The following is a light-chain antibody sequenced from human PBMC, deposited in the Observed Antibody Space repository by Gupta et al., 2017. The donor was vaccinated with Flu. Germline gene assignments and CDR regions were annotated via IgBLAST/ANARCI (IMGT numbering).Light chain of an antibody. CDR1: IGNNY. CDR3: GSMDYSRDTVV. J-gene: IGLJ3*02. CDR2: EDD. Sequence: IGNNYVDWSRRRPGSAPKLLVYEDDMRGSGIPGRFSGSKYVTAATVGITGLQPGAEADYYWGSMDYSRDTVVFGGGTKLTVL. V-gene: IGLV1-51*02.